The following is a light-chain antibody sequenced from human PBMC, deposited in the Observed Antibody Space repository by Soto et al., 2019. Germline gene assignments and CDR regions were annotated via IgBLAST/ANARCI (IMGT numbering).Light chain of an antibody. CDR3: MQGTHWPPYT. Sequence: EVVMTQSPLSLPVTLGQPASISCRSSHGLVYSDGNAYLTWFHQRPGQSPRRLIYKVSYRDSGVPDRFSGSGSGTDFTLKISRVEAEDVGIYYCMQGTHWPPYTFGQGTKLEIK. J-gene: IGKJ2*01. CDR1: HGLVYSDGNAY. CDR2: KVS. V-gene: IGKV2-30*01.